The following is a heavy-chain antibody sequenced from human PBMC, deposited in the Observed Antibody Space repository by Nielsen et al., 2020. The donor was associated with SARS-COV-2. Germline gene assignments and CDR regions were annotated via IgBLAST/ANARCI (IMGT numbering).Heavy chain of an antibody. V-gene: IGHV3-30*18. J-gene: IGHJ4*02. CDR1: GYTFTSYG. CDR3: AKAGSDLSGFDY. Sequence: SCKASGYTFTSYGMHWVRQAPGKGLEWVAVISYDGSNKYYADSVKGRFTISRDNSKNTLYLQMNSLRAEDTAVYYCAKAGSDLSGFDYWGQGTLVTVSS. CDR2: ISYDGSNK. D-gene: IGHD1-26*01.